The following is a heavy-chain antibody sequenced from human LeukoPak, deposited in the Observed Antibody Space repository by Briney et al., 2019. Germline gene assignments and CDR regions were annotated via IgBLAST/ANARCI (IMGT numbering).Heavy chain of an antibody. CDR2: ISYDGSNK. J-gene: IGHJ5*02. CDR1: GFTFSSYG. V-gene: IGHV3-30*18. CDR3: AKDGVRSSTSCYLSWFDP. Sequence: PGGSLRLSCAASGFTFSSYGMHWVRQAPGKGLEWVAVISYDGSNKYYADSVKGRFTISRDNSKNTLYLQMNSLRAEDTAVYYCAKDGVRSSTSCYLSWFDPWGQGTLVTVSS. D-gene: IGHD2-2*01.